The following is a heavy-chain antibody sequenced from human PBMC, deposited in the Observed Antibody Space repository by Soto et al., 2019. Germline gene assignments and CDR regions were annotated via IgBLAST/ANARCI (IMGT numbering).Heavy chain of an antibody. CDR2: INAGNGNT. D-gene: IGHD6-19*01. V-gene: IGHV1-3*01. J-gene: IGHJ6*02. CDR1: GYTFTSYA. Sequence: ASVKVSCKVSGYTFTSYAMHWVRQAPGQRLEWMGWINAGNGNTKYSQKFQGRVTITRDTSASTAYMELSSLRSEDTAVYYCARDWLHYGMDVWGQGTTVTVSS. CDR3: ARDWLHYGMDV.